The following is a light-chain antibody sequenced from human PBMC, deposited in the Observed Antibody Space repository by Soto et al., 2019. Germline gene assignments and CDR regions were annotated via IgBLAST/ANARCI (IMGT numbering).Light chain of an antibody. CDR1: TSDIGAYNY. V-gene: IGLV2-8*01. CDR3: FAYAGDSTWL. Sequence: QSVLTQPPSASGSPGQSVTISCTGTTSDIGAYNYVSWYQQHPGKAPRVMIFEVTQRPSGISNRFSGSKSGYTASLTISGLQAEDEADYFCFAYAGDSTWLFGGGTKLTVL. CDR2: EVT. J-gene: IGLJ3*02.